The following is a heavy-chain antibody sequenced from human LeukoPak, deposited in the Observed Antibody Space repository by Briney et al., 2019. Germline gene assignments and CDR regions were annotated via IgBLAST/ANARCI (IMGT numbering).Heavy chain of an antibody. J-gene: IGHJ4*02. D-gene: IGHD3-22*01. V-gene: IGHV3-7*02. Sequence: RGSLRLSCAASGFTFSRYWMSWVRQAPGKGLEWVANIKQDGSEKYYVDSVKGRFTISRDNAQNSLYLQMNSLRAEDTAVYYCASGGPHYYDTSGYYGIDYWGQGSLVTVSS. CDR2: IKQDGSEK. CDR1: GFTFSRYW. CDR3: ASGGPHYYDTSGYYGIDY.